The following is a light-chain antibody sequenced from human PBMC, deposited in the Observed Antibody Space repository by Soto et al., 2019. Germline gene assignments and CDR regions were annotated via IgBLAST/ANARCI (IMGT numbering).Light chain of an antibody. J-gene: IGKJ4*01. CDR1: QSVTNY. CDR3: QQYVSIPLT. V-gene: IGKV3-11*01. CDR2: DAS. Sequence: EIFLTQSPDTLSLSPGERATLTCRASQSVTNYIAWYQQRPGQAPRLLIYDASNRATGVPARFSGSRSGTDFTLTISDLEPADSAVYYCQQYVSIPLTFGGGTKVDIK.